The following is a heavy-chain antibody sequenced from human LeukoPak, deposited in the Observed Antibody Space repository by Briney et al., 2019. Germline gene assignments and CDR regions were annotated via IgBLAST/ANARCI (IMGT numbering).Heavy chain of an antibody. Sequence: GESLKISCKGSGYSFTSYWIGWVRQMPGKGLEWMGIIYPGDSDTRYSPSFQGQVTISADKSISTAYLQWGSLKASDTAMYYCARHRPGIAAAGPFDYWGQGTLVTVSS. D-gene: IGHD6-13*01. CDR1: GYSFTSYW. CDR2: IYPGDSDT. J-gene: IGHJ4*02. V-gene: IGHV5-51*01. CDR3: ARHRPGIAAAGPFDY.